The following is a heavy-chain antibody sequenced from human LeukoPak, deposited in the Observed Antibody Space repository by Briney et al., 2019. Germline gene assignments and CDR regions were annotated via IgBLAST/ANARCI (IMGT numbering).Heavy chain of an antibody. V-gene: IGHV4-31*03. CDR1: GGSISSGGYY. CDR3: ARDVPDSSGYYDVSYFDY. J-gene: IGHJ4*02. Sequence: ASETLSLTCTVSGGSISSGGYYWSWIRQHPGKGLEWIGYIYYSGSTYYNPSLKSRVTISVDTSKNQFSLKLSSVTAAGTAVYYCARDVPDSSGYYDVSYFDYWGQGTLVTVSS. D-gene: IGHD3-22*01. CDR2: IYYSGST.